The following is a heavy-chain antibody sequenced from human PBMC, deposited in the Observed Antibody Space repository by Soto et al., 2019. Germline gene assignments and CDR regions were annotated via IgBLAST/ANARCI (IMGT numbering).Heavy chain of an antibody. Sequence: GGSLRLSCAASGFTFRGYYMSRIRQAPGKGLEWVSYISSSGSTIYYADSVKGRFTISRDNAKNSLYLQMNSLRAEDTAVYYCARGSSSWYSTPYYYYGMDVWGQGTTVTVSS. V-gene: IGHV3-11*01. J-gene: IGHJ6*02. D-gene: IGHD6-13*01. CDR1: GFTFRGYY. CDR3: ARGSSSWYSTPYYYYGMDV. CDR2: ISSSGSTI.